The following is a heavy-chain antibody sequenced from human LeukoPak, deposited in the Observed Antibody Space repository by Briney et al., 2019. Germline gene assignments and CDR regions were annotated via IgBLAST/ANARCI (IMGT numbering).Heavy chain of an antibody. Sequence: SETLSLTCTVSGASISSSSYDWGWIRQPPGKGLECIGSIYYSWSTYYNPSVKRRISISVDKSKNSVSLKLSYLTAAACAGDYCARGSWPLAEEVYGGQGTLVTVSS. J-gene: IGHJ1*01. D-gene: IGHD3-10*01. CDR2: IYYSWST. CDR1: GASISSSSYD. V-gene: IGHV4-39*07. CDR3: ARGSWPLAEEVY.